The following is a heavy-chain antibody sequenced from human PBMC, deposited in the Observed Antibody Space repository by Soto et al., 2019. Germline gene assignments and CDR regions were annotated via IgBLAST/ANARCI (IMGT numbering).Heavy chain of an antibody. CDR1: VFTFSIYA. D-gene: IGHD6-19*01. Sequence: PGGSLRLSCAASVFTFSIYAMQWVRQAPGKGLEYISFISSNGGSTFYANSVKGRFTISRDNSKNTLYLQMDSLRPEDMGVYFCARGIPVAGLDFWGQGTLVTVSS. CDR2: ISSNGGST. V-gene: IGHV3-64*01. CDR3: ARGIPVAGLDF. J-gene: IGHJ4*02.